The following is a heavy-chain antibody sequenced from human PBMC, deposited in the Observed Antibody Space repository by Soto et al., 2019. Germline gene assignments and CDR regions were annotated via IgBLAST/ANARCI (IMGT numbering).Heavy chain of an antibody. J-gene: IGHJ6*02. Sequence: QVQLVQSGAEVKKPGSSVKVSCKASGGTFSKCSISWLLQAPGHGLECMGGTIPVFGTTYYEEKVQGRVTINADGSTSAAYMELSSLRSADTDVCYCATSSPYMYFGAPAGNHYYYAMDVWGQGTTVTVSS. V-gene: IGHV1-69*01. CDR2: TIPVFGTT. CDR1: GGTFSKCS. D-gene: IGHD3-3*01. CDR3: ATSSPYMYFGAPAGNHYYYAMDV.